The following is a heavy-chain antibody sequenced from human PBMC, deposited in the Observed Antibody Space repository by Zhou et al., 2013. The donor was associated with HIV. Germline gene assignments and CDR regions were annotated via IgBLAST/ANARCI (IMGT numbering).Heavy chain of an antibody. J-gene: IGHJ2*01. V-gene: IGHV4-59*11. D-gene: IGHD2-21*02. CDR2: IYDSGST. CDR3: ARGSIVVVTAMTPSWYFDL. CDR1: GGSISSHY. Sequence: QVQLQESGPGLVKPSETLSLTCTVSGGSISSHYWSWLRQPPGKGLEWIGFIYDSGSTNCNPSLKSRVTISLDTSKNQFSLKLSSVTAADTAVYYCARGSIVVVTAMTPSWYFDLWGLAPWSLSPQ.